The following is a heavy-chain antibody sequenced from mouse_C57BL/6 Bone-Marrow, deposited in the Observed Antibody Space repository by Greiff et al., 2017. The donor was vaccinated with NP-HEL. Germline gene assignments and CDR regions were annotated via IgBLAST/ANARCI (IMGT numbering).Heavy chain of an antibody. V-gene: IGHV5-6*01. J-gene: IGHJ3*01. CDR3: ARPYFAY. CDR1: GFTFSSYG. Sequence: EVKVVESGGDLVKPGGSLKLSCAASGFTFSSYGMSWVRQTPDKRLEWVATISSGGSYTYYPDSVKGRFTISRDNAKNTLYLQMSSLKSEDTAMYYCARPYFAYWGQGTLVTVSA. CDR2: ISSGGSYT.